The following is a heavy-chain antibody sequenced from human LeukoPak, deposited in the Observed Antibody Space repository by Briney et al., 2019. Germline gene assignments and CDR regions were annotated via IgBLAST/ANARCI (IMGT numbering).Heavy chain of an antibody. D-gene: IGHD3-10*01. V-gene: IGHV3-64D*06. CDR3: VKDSSSGSYFDY. CDR2: ISSNGGST. CDR1: GFTFSGYA. Sequence: GGSLRLSCSASGFTFSGYAMHWVRQAPGKGLEYVSAISSNGGSTYYADSVKGRFTISRDNSRNTLHLQMSSLRVEDTAVYYCVKDSSSGSYFDYWGQGTLVTVSS. J-gene: IGHJ4*02.